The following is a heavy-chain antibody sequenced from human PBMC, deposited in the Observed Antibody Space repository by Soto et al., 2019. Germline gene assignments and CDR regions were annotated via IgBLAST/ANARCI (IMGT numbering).Heavy chain of an antibody. Sequence: GSLRLSCAASGFTFNNAWMGWVRRAPGQGLEWVGHMKSKSEGETTDYAAPVKGRFTISRDDSKNTVYLQMNSLTTEDTAVYYCTAQFYFDASGYSFDLWGQGTLVTVSS. V-gene: IGHV3-15*01. CDR1: GFTFNNAW. D-gene: IGHD3-22*01. CDR2: MKSKSEGETT. CDR3: TAQFYFDASGYSFDL. J-gene: IGHJ4*02.